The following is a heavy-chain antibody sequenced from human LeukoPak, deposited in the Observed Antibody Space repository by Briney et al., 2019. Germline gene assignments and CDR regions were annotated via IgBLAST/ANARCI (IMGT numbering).Heavy chain of an antibody. Sequence: SETLSLTCAVYGGSFSGYYWSWIRQPPGKGLEWIGEINHSGSTNYNPSLKSRVTISVDTSKNQFSLKLSSVTAADTAVYYCARGPRGYSGYVLDWGQGTMVTVSS. D-gene: IGHD5-12*01. J-gene: IGHJ3*01. CDR2: INHSGST. V-gene: IGHV4-34*01. CDR1: GGSFSGYY. CDR3: ARGPRGYSGYVLD.